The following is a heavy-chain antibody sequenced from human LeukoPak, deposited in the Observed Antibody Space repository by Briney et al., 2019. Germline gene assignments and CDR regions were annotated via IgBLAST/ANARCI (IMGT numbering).Heavy chain of an antibody. CDR3: ARDRGYSSTWSFGKHYYMDV. J-gene: IGHJ6*03. CDR2: IWYDGSHK. V-gene: IGHV3-33*07. CDR1: GFTFSSYG. D-gene: IGHD6-13*01. Sequence: TGGSLRLSWAASGFTFSSYGMYWVRQAPGKGLEWVAVIWYDGSHKSYANSVKGRFTISRDNPKNILYLHMNSLRADDTAVYYCARDRGYSSTWSFGKHYYMDVWGKGTTVTVSS.